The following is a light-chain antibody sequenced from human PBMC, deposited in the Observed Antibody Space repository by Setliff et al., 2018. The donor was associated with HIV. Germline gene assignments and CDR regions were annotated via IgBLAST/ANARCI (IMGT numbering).Light chain of an antibody. V-gene: IGLV2-14*03. Sequence: QSVLTQPASVSGSPGQSITISCSGTGSDVGGYNYVSWYQQHPGKAPKLMIYDVSNRPSGVSNRFSGSKSGNTASLTISGLQAEDEADYYCTSYSSNTTLGIFGTGTKVTVL. J-gene: IGLJ1*01. CDR3: TSYSSNTTLGI. CDR2: DVS. CDR1: GSDVGGYNY.